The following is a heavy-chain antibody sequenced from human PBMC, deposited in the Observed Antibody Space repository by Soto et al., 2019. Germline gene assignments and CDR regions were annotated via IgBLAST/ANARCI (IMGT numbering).Heavy chain of an antibody. CDR3: ARTPIYGDFRFDY. V-gene: IGHV3-30-3*01. J-gene: IGHJ4*02. CDR1: GFTFSSYA. CDR2: ISYDGSNK. D-gene: IGHD4-17*01. Sequence: QVQLVESGGGVVQPGRSLRLSCAASGFTFSSYAMHWVRQAPGQGLEWVAVISYDGSNKYYADSVKGRFTISRDNSKNTLYLQMNSLRAEDTAVYYCARTPIYGDFRFDYWGQGTLVTVSS.